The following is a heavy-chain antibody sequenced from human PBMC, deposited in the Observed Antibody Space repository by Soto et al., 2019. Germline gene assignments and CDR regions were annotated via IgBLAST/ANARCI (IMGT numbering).Heavy chain of an antibody. CDR2: IIPIFGTA. J-gene: IGHJ6*02. Sequence: GASVKVSCKASGGTFSSYAISWVRQAPGQGLEWMGGIIPIFGTANYAQKFQGRVTITADESTSTAYMELSSLRSEDTAVYYCARESGGYCYDSSGYYYYYGMDVWGQGTTVTVS. CDR3: ARESGGYCYDSSGYYYYYGMDV. D-gene: IGHD3-22*01. V-gene: IGHV1-69*13. CDR1: GGTFSSYA.